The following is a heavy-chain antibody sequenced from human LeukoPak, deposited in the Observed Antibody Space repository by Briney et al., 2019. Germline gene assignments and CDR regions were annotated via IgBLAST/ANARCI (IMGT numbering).Heavy chain of an antibody. V-gene: IGHV4-59*01. Sequence: SETLSLTCTVSGGSISSYYWSWIRQPPGKGLEWIGYIYYSGSTNYNPSLKSRVTISVDTSKNQFSLKLSSVTAADTAVYYCARDPGTAAAGTTYYYYYMDVWGKGTTVTVSS. D-gene: IGHD6-13*01. CDR2: IYYSGST. J-gene: IGHJ6*03. CDR3: ARDPGTAAAGTTYYYYYMDV. CDR1: GGSISSYY.